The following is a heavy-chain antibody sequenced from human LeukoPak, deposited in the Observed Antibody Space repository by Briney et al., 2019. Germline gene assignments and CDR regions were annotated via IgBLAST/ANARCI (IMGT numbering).Heavy chain of an antibody. CDR3: ARGFALDF. V-gene: IGHV4-59*11. CDR1: GGSISSHY. Sequence: TSETLSLTCTVSGGSISSHYWSWIRQPPGKGLEWIGYIYYSGSTNYNPSLKSRVTISVDTSKNQFSLQLNSVTADDTAVYYCARGFALDFWGQGTMVTVSS. CDR2: IYYSGST. J-gene: IGHJ3*01.